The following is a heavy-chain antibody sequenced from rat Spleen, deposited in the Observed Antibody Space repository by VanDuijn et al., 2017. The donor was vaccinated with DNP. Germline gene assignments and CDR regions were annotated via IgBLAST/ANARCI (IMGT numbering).Heavy chain of an antibody. CDR2: ISPRHNIV. J-gene: IGHJ2*01. CDR1: GFTFSDYY. CDR3: ARRDTTAQTFDY. V-gene: IGHV5S13*01. Sequence: EVQLVESGGGLVQPGRSLKLSCAASGFTFSDYYMAWVRQAPTKGLEWVSSISPRHNIVHYRDSVKGRFTISRDNSKNTQYLQMDSLRSEDTATYYCARRDTTAQTFDYWGQGVMVTVSS. D-gene: IGHD1-6*01.